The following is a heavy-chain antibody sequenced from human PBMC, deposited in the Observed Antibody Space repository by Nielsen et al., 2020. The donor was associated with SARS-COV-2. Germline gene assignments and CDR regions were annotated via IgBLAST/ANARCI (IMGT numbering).Heavy chain of an antibody. D-gene: IGHD1-26*01. Sequence: GESLKISCKGSGYSFTSHWINWVRQVPGKGLEWVGRIDPSDSYTNYSPSFQGHVTISVDRAISTAFLQWSSLRASDSAMYYCARPASGTYQNPDSWGQGTLVTVTS. J-gene: IGHJ4*02. CDR2: IDPSDSYT. V-gene: IGHV5-10-1*01. CDR3: ARPASGTYQNPDS. CDR1: GYSFTSHW.